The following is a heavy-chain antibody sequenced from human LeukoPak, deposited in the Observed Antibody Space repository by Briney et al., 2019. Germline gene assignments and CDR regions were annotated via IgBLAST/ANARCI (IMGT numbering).Heavy chain of an antibody. V-gene: IGHV3-53*01. CDR3: ARGTVTAPDF. CDR2: IYTGGST. J-gene: IGHJ4*02. CDR1: GFTVSTSY. Sequence: GGSLRLSCAVSGFTVSTSYMTWVRQAPGKGLEWVSVIYTGGSTYYADSVKGRFTISRDISKNTLYLQMNSLRAEDTAVYYCARGTVTAPDFWGQGTLVTVSS. D-gene: IGHD4-17*01.